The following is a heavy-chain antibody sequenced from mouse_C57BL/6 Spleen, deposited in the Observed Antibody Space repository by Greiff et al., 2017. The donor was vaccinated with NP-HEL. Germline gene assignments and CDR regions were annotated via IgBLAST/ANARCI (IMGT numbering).Heavy chain of an antibody. CDR2: IYPSDSET. CDR3: ARDYDGYYPYAMDY. D-gene: IGHD2-3*01. CDR1: GYTFTSYW. Sequence: VQLQQPGAELVRPGSSVKLSFKASGYTFTSYWMDWVKQRPGQGLEWIGNIYPSDSETHYNQKFKDKATLTVDKSSSTAYMQLSSLTSEDSAVYYCARDYDGYYPYAMDYWGQGTSVTVSS. J-gene: IGHJ4*01. V-gene: IGHV1-61*01.